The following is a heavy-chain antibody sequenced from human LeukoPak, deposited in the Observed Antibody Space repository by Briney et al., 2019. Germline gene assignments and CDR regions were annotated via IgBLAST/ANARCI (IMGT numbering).Heavy chain of an antibody. CDR1: GGTFSSYA. J-gene: IGHJ4*02. V-gene: IGHV1-69*13. Sequence: ASVKVSCKASGGTFSSYAVSWVRQAPGQGLEWMGGIIPIFGTANYAQKFQGRVTITADESTSTAYMELSSLRSEDTAVYYCARDSLIYGSGSFTKFDYWGQGTLVTVSS. CDR3: ARDSLIYGSGSFTKFDY. D-gene: IGHD3-10*01. CDR2: IIPIFGTA.